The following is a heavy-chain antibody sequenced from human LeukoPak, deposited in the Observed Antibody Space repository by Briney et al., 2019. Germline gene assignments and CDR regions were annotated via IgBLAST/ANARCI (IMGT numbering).Heavy chain of an antibody. CDR1: GFTFNSYS. D-gene: IGHD2-21*02. V-gene: IGHV3-21*01. CDR3: ARGELLTDYYYYMDV. Sequence: GGSLRLSCAAFGFTFNSYSMNWVRQAPGKGLEWASSISTSSDYIYYADSVKGRFTISRDNAKKSLYLYMNSLGAEDTAVYYCARGELLTDYYYYMDVWGKGTTVTVSS. CDR2: ISTSSDYI. J-gene: IGHJ6*03.